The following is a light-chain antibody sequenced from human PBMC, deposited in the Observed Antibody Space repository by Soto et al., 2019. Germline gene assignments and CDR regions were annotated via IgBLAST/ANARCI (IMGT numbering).Light chain of an antibody. J-gene: IGKJ5*01. V-gene: IGKV1-39*01. CDR1: QSIRNY. CDR2: AAS. Sequence: DIQMTQSPSSLSASVGDKVTITCRASQSIRNYLNWYQQNPGKAPKLLIYAASSVQSGVPSRFSGSGSGTDITLTISSLQPEDFATYYCQQSYSSPLGFGQGTRLEIK. CDR3: QQSYSSPLG.